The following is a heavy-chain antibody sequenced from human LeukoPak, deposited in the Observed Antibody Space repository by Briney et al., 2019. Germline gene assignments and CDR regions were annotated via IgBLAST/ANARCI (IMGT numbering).Heavy chain of an antibody. CDR1: GGSITSYY. D-gene: IGHD2-21*02. Sequence: PSETLSLTCTVSGGSITSYYWSWFRQPPGKGLEFIGYIFYTGSTNYNPSLKSRVTISVDTSKNQFSLKLSSVTAADTAVYYCASEYCGGDCSLGYWGQGTLVTVSS. CDR2: IFYTGST. J-gene: IGHJ4*02. CDR3: ASEYCGGDCSLGY. V-gene: IGHV4-59*12.